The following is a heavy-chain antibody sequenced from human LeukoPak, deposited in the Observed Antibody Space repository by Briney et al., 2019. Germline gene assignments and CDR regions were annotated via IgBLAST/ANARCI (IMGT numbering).Heavy chain of an antibody. J-gene: IGHJ6*03. V-gene: IGHV3-23*01. CDR2: ISSSGGST. Sequence: PGGSLRLSCAASGFTFSSYAMSWVRQAPGKGLEWVSAISSSGGSTYYADSVKGRFTIHRDNSKNTLYLQMNSLRAEDTAVYYCAKDPSSWPWYYYMDVWGKGTTVTVSS. D-gene: IGHD6-13*01. CDR1: GFTFSSYA. CDR3: AKDPSSWPWYYYMDV.